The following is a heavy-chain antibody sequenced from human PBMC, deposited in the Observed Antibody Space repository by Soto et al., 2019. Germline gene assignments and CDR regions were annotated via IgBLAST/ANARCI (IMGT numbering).Heavy chain of an antibody. V-gene: IGHV5-51*01. CDR3: ARIVNYYFGIDF. J-gene: IGHJ6*02. Sequence: NGWVRQKPAKALERVGIIYPGDSDTKYNPSLQGQVTISVDNSISTDYLHWSSLKAADTATYYCARIVNYYFGIDFWGLGTTVTVSS. D-gene: IGHD2-15*01. CDR2: IYPGDSDT.